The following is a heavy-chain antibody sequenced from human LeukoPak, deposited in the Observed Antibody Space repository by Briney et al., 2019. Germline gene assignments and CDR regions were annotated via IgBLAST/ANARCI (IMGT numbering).Heavy chain of an antibody. CDR3: ARDANYYDSRGENYFNC. V-gene: IGHV3-7*01. CDR2: IKRDGSDT. Sequence: ETLSLTCAVYGGSFSGYYWSWVRQAPGKGLEWVANIKRDGSDTYYVGSVKGRFTISRDNAKNSLYLQLNSLRAEDTAVYYCARDANYYDSRGENYFNCWGQGTLVTVSS. J-gene: IGHJ4*02. CDR1: GGSFSGYY. D-gene: IGHD3-22*01.